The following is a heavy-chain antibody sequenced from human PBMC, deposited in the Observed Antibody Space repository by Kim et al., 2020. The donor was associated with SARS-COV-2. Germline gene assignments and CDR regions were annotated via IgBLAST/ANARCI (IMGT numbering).Heavy chain of an antibody. CDR2: IRSKANSYAT. V-gene: IGHV3-73*01. D-gene: IGHD2-2*01. CDR1: GFTFSGSA. J-gene: IGHJ5*02. Sequence: GGSLRLSCAASGFTFSGSAMHWVRQASGKGLEWVGRIRSKANSYATAYAASVKGRFTISRDDSKNTAYLQMNSLKTEDTAVYYCILDCSSTSCHPGWFDPWGQGTLVTVSS. CDR3: ILDCSSTSCHPGWFDP.